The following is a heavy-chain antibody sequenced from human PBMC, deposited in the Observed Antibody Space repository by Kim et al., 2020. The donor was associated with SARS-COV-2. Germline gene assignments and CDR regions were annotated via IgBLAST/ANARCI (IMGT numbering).Heavy chain of an antibody. V-gene: IGHV3-21*01. Sequence: GGSLRLSCAASGFTFSSYSMNWVRQAPGKGLEWVSSISSSSSYIYYADSVKGRFTISRDNAKNSLYLQMNSLRAEDTAVYYCARDSKKFVLRYFDWLPEDQYYYYGMDVWGQGTTVTVSS. J-gene: IGHJ6*02. CDR2: ISSSSSYI. D-gene: IGHD3-9*01. CDR3: ARDSKKFVLRYFDWLPEDQYYYYGMDV. CDR1: GFTFSSYS.